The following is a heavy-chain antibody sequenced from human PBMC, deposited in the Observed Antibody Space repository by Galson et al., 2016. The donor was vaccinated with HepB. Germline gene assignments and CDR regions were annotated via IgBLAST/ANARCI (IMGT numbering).Heavy chain of an antibody. V-gene: IGHV3-53*01. CDR3: ARSRSWPQLHWFDP. Sequence: SLRLSCAASGFFVTSNYMSWVRQSPGKGLEWVSVIHTAGSTYYADSVKGRFTISRDNSKDTLYLQMNSLRAEDTAVYYCARSRSWPQLHWFDPWGQGTLVTVSS. D-gene: IGHD6-13*01. CDR2: IHTAGST. CDR1: GFFVTSNY. J-gene: IGHJ5*02.